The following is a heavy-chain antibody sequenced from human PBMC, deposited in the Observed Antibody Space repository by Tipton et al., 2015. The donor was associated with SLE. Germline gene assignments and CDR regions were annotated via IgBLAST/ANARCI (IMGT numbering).Heavy chain of an antibody. V-gene: IGHV4-39*07. CDR2: IYYSGST. CDR1: GDSISSSNYY. CDR3: ARDVRPMVQGVLGYFDL. Sequence: TLSLTCTVSGDSISSSNYYWGWIRQPPGKGLEWIGNIYYSGSTYYNPSLKSRVTISVDTSKNQFSLKLSSVTAADTAVYYCARDVRPMVQGVLGYFDLWGRGTLVTVSS. D-gene: IGHD3-10*01. J-gene: IGHJ2*01.